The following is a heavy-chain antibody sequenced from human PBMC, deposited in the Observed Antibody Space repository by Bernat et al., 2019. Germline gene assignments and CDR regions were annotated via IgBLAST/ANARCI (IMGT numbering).Heavy chain of an antibody. D-gene: IGHD3-10*01. J-gene: IGHJ4*02. Sequence: QVQLQESGPGLVKPSQTLSLTCSVSGGSIISGAYYWSWIRQHPGEGLEWIGYIYYSGSTYYNPSLKSRVTISVDTSKNQFSLKLSSVTAEDTAVYYCARGPSYCYGSGSVDFDYWGQGTLVTVSS. CDR2: IYYSGST. CDR3: ARGPSYCYGSGSVDFDY. CDR1: GGSIISGAYY. V-gene: IGHV4-31*03.